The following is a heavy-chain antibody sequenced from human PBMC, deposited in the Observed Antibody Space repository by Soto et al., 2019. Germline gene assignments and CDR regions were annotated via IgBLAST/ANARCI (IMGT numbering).Heavy chain of an antibody. V-gene: IGHV4-34*01. Sequence: SETLSLTCAVYGGSFSGYYWSWIRQPPGKGLEWIGEINHSGSTNYNPSLKSRVTISVDTSKNQFSLKLSSVTAADTAVYYCARGDQSGYYPYYYYGMDVWGQVTTVTVSS. CDR2: INHSGST. CDR1: GGSFSGYY. J-gene: IGHJ6*02. CDR3: ARGDQSGYYPYYYYGMDV. D-gene: IGHD3-3*01.